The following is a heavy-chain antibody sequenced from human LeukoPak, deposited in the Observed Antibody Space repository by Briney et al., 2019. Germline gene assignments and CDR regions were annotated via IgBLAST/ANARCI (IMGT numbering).Heavy chain of an antibody. CDR2: MNPNSGNT. J-gene: IGHJ6*02. D-gene: IGHD4-17*01. CDR1: GYTFTSYD. V-gene: IGHV1-8*01. Sequence: ASVKVSCKASGYTFTSYDINWVRQATGQGLEWMGWMNPNSGNTGYAQKFQGRVTMTRNTSISTAYMELSSLRSEDTAVYYCARDNGDYERPAYYYYGVDVWGQGTTVTVSS. CDR3: ARDNGDYERPAYYYYGVDV.